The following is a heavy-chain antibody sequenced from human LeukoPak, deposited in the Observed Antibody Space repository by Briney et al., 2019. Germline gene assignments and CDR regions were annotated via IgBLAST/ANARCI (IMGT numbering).Heavy chain of an antibody. CDR2: IYYREST. D-gene: IGHD3-3*01. J-gene: IGHJ6*03. CDR1: GGSISSYY. V-gene: IGHV4-59*07. CDR3: ASSPDYDFWSGYHYYYYMDG. Sequence: SDTLSLTCTVSGGSISSYYWSWLRQPPGKGLEGIGYIYYRESTNYKPSLKRRVTISVDTSKNQFSLKLSSVTAADTAVYYCASSPDYDFWSGYHYYYYMDGWGKGTTVAVCS.